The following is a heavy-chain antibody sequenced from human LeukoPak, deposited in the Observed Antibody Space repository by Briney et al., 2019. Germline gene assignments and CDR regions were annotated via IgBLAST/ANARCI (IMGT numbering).Heavy chain of an antibody. Sequence: ASVKVSCKASGYTFTSYDINWVRQATGQGLEWMGWINPNSGGTNYAQKFQGRVTMTRDTSISTAYMELSRLRSDDTAVYYCARGLGGGSGSYYNGWGQGTLVTVSS. CDR3: ARGLGGGSGSYYNG. J-gene: IGHJ4*02. CDR2: INPNSGGT. D-gene: IGHD3-10*01. V-gene: IGHV1-2*02. CDR1: GYTFTSYD.